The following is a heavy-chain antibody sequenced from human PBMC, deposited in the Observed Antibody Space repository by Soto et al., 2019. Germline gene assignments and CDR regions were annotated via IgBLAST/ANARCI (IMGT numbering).Heavy chain of an antibody. CDR3: AKGFGLWFGELFQNWFDP. CDR2: IGTAGDT. Sequence: PGGSLRLSCAASGFTFSSYDMHWVRQATGKGLEWVSAIGTAGDTYYPGSVKGRLTISRENAKNTLYLQMNSLRAEDTAVYYCAKGFGLWFGELFQNWFDPWGQGTLVTVSS. V-gene: IGHV3-13*01. CDR1: GFTFSSYD. J-gene: IGHJ5*02. D-gene: IGHD3-10*01.